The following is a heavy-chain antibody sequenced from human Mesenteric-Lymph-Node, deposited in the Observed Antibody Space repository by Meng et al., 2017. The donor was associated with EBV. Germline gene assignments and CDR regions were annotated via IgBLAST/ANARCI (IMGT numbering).Heavy chain of an antibody. J-gene: IGHJ4*02. D-gene: IGHD3-16*01. CDR3: ARRYRGIDY. CDR1: GGAFSTYA. Sequence: VNLVQFGAEVKRTGSSVKVSCKGSGGAFSTYAISWVRQASGQGLEWMGVIVPTLDSANYAQKFLGRLTITADESTSTVYMELSSLRSEDTAVYYCARRYRGIDYWGQGTLVTVSS. CDR2: IVPTLDSA. V-gene: IGHV1-69*01.